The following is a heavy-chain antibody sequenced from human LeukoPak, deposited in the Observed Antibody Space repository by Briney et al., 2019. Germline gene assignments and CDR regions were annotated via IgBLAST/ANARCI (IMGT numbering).Heavy chain of an antibody. CDR1: GFTVSSNY. CDR2: IYSGGST. CDR3: ARYVGSSSVDSYYYYMDV. D-gene: IGHD6-6*01. V-gene: IGHV3-66*01. J-gene: IGHJ6*03. Sequence: GGSLRLSCAASGFTVSSNYMSWVRQAPGKGLEWVSVIYSGGSTYYADSVKGRFTISRDNSKNTLYLQMNSLRAEDTAVYYCARYVGSSSVDSYYYYMDVWGKGTTITVSS.